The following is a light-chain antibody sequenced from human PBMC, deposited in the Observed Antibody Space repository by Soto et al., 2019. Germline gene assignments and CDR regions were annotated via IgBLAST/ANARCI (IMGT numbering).Light chain of an antibody. CDR1: QSLLHSNGYNY. CDR3: MQALQTPLT. Sequence: DIVMTQSPLSLPVTPGEPASISCRSSQSLLHSNGYNYMVWYLQKPGQSPQLLIYLGSNRASGVTDRFSGSVSGTDFTLNISRVEAGDVGVYYGMQALQTPLTFGGGNKVEIK. CDR2: LGS. J-gene: IGKJ4*01. V-gene: IGKV2-28*01.